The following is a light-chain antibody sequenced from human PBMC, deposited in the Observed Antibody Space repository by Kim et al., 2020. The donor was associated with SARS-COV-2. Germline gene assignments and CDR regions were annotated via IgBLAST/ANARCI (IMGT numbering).Light chain of an antibody. CDR2: KAS. CDR1: HSINTW. V-gene: IGKV1-5*03. J-gene: IGKJ1*01. Sequence: SIGDKVTITCRASHSINTWLAWFQQKPGRAPKVLISKASNLEIGVPSRFSGTGSGTGFTLTISGLQPEDFATYYCQQYPADSPWTFGQGTKVDIK. CDR3: QQYPADSPWT.